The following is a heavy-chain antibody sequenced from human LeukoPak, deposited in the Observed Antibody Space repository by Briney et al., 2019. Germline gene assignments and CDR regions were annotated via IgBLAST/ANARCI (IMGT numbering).Heavy chain of an antibody. CDR3: ARGGIRGYSAFDNLDF. Sequence: SGTLSLTCAVSGGSISSSNWWSWVRQPPGKGLEWIGEIYHSGSTNYNPSLKSRVSMSVDTSKNQFSLTLTSVTVADTAFYYCARGGIRGYSAFDNLDFWGLGTHVIVSS. CDR2: IYHSGST. J-gene: IGHJ4*02. CDR1: GGSISSSNW. V-gene: IGHV4-4*02. D-gene: IGHD5-12*01.